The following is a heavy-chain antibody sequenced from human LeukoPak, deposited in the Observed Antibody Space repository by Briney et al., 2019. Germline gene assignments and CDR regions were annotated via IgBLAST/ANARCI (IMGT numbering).Heavy chain of an antibody. Sequence: SQTLSLTCVISGDSVSSDNDAWNWIRQSPSRGLEWLGRIYYRSKWYNDYAPSVRSRITINPDTSKNQFSLQLNSVTPEDTAVYYCVRQDSGSNYYYGINVWGQGTTVTVSS. CDR1: GDSVSSDNDA. D-gene: IGHD1-26*01. J-gene: IGHJ6*02. CDR2: IYYRSKWYN. CDR3: VRQDSGSNYYYGINV. V-gene: IGHV6-1*01.